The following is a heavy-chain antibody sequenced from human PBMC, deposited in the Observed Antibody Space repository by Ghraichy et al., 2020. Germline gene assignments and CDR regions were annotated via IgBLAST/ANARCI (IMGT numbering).Heavy chain of an antibody. D-gene: IGHD3-16*01. CDR2: ISGSGGST. J-gene: IGHJ3*02. Sequence: LSLTCAASGFTFSSYAMSWVRQAPGKGLEWVSAISGSGGSTYYADSVKGRFTISRDNSKNTLYLQMNSLRAEDTAVYYCAKALGARGYDAFDIWGQGTMVTVSS. V-gene: IGHV3-23*01. CDR1: GFTFSSYA. CDR3: AKALGARGYDAFDI.